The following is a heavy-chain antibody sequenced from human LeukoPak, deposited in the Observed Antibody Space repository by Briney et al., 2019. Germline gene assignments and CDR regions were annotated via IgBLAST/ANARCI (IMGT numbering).Heavy chain of an antibody. D-gene: IGHD6-19*01. CDR1: GYSFTGYY. V-gene: IGHV1-2*02. CDR3: ARDGQCLVLSPGDDAFDT. CDR2: INPNSGGT. J-gene: IGHJ3*02. Sequence: GASVTVSCKASGYSFTGYYMHWVRQAPGEGLEWVGWINPNSGGTNSAHKFQGRVTMTRDTSTSTAYMELSTLRPDDTALYYCARDGQCLVLSPGDDAFDTWGQGTTVTVSS.